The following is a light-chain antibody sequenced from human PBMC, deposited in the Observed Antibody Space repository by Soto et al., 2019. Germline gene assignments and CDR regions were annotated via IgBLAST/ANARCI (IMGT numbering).Light chain of an antibody. J-gene: IGLJ1*01. CDR1: SSDVGGYNY. CDR2: EVS. CDR3: TSYTVSSSTYV. Sequence: QSALTQPASVSGSPGQSITISCTGTSSDVGGYNYVSWYQQHPGKAPKLIIFEVSYRPSGASYRFSGSKSGNTASLTISGLQAEDEADYYCTSYTVSSSTYVFGTGTKVTVL. V-gene: IGLV2-14*01.